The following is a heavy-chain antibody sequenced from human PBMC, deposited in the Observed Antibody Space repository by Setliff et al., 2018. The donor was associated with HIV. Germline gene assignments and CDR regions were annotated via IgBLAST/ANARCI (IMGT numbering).Heavy chain of an antibody. CDR3: AREKRSLYGDYEGDAFDI. Sequence: GASVKVSCKASGYTFTSYGISWVRQAPGQGLEWMGWISAYNGNTNYAQKLQGRVTMTTDTSTSTAYMELRSLRSDDTAVYYCAREKRSLYGDYEGDAFDIWGQGTMVTVSS. D-gene: IGHD4-17*01. V-gene: IGHV1-18*01. CDR1: GYTFTSYG. J-gene: IGHJ3*02. CDR2: ISAYNGNT.